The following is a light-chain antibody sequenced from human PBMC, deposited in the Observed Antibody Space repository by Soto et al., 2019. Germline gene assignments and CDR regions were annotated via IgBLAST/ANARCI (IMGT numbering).Light chain of an antibody. V-gene: IGLV2-23*02. J-gene: IGLJ3*02. CDR2: EVN. CDR1: NSDVGSYDL. Sequence: QSALTQPASVSGSPGQSITISCTGTNSDVGSYDLVSWYQQHPGKAPKLMIFEVNKRPSGVSNRFSGSKSGNTASLTISGLQAEDESDYYCCSYAGGSTHVLFGGGTKLTVL. CDR3: CSYAGGSTHVL.